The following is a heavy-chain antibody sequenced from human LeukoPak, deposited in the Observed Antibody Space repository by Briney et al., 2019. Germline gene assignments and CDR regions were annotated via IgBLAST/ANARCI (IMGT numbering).Heavy chain of an antibody. Sequence: GGTLRLSCAASGFTFSSYGMSWVRQAPGKGLEWVSSFSGSTGSTYYADSVKGRFTISRDNPKNRLYLQMNSLRAEDTAVYYCAKDRLWFGELHHFDYWGQGALVTVSS. CDR1: GFTFSSYG. D-gene: IGHD3-10*01. CDR3: AKDRLWFGELHHFDY. CDR2: FSGSTGST. V-gene: IGHV3-23*01. J-gene: IGHJ4*02.